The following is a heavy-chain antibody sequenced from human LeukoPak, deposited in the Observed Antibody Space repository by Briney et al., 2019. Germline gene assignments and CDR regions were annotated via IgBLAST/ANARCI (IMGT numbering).Heavy chain of an antibody. Sequence: GGSLRLSYAASGFTFDDYAMHWVRHAPGKGLEWVSGISWNSGSIGYADSVKGRFTISRDNAKNSLYLQMNSLRAEDTALYYCAKDRISYYDSSGYYYEGGFDYWGQGTLVTVSS. CDR2: ISWNSGSI. D-gene: IGHD3-22*01. CDR1: GFTFDDYA. CDR3: AKDRISYYDSSGYYYEGGFDY. V-gene: IGHV3-9*01. J-gene: IGHJ4*02.